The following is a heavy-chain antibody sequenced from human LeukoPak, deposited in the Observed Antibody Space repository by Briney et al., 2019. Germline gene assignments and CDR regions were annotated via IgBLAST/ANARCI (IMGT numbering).Heavy chain of an antibody. CDR1: GFTVSSNY. CDR2: IRYDGNYK. D-gene: IGHD5-24*01. Sequence: GGSLRLSCAASGFTVSSNYMSWVRQAPGKGLEWVASIRYDGNYKYYADSVKGRFTISRDNSKNTLHLQMNSLRPEDTAVYYCAKGLEMATNSGFDHWGQGTLVTVSS. V-gene: IGHV3-30*02. CDR3: AKGLEMATNSGFDH. J-gene: IGHJ4*02.